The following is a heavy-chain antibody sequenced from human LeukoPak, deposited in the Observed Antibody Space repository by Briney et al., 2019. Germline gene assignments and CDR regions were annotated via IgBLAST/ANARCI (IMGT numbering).Heavy chain of an antibody. CDR3: ATERTGSGSLPFDY. Sequence: ASVKVSCKVSGYTLTELSMHWVRQAPGKGLEWMGGFDPEDGETIYAQKFQGRATMTEDTSTDTAYMELSSLRSEDTAVYYCATERTGSGSLPFDYWGQGTLVTVSS. D-gene: IGHD3-10*01. V-gene: IGHV1-24*01. J-gene: IGHJ4*02. CDR1: GYTLTELS. CDR2: FDPEDGET.